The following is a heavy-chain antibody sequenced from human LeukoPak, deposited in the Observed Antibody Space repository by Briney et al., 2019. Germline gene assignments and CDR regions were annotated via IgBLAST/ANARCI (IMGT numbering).Heavy chain of an antibody. CDR1: GFTVSNNY. CDR3: ARADMTTITYPEY. V-gene: IGHV3-53*01. Sequence: GGSLRLSCAASGFTVSNNYMSWVRQAPGKKLEWVSDIYSDGTTFYADSVKGRFTISRDNSKNTLYLQMNSLRAEDTAVYYCARADMTTITYPEYWGQGTPVTVSS. D-gene: IGHD5-24*01. J-gene: IGHJ4*02. CDR2: IYSDGTT.